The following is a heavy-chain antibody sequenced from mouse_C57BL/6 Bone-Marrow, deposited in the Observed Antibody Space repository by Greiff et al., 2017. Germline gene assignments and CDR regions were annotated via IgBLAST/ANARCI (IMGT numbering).Heavy chain of an antibody. CDR1: GFTFTDYY. CDR2: VYPYNGGT. CDR3: AREGITTVVAGDYLDY. D-gene: IGHD1-1*01. J-gene: IGHJ2*01. V-gene: IGHV1-36*01. Sequence: VQLQQSGPVLVKPGPSVKISCKASGFTFTDYYMHWVKQSHGQSLEWIGLVYPYNGGTSYNQKFKGKATLTVDTSSSTAYMELNSLTSEDSAVYYCAREGITTVVAGDYLDYWGQGTTVTVSS.